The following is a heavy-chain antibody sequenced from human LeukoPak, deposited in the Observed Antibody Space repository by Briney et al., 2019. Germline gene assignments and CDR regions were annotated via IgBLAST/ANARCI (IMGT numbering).Heavy chain of an antibody. CDR3: ASTVTPRKYYFDY. CDR1: GGSVNSYY. Sequence: SETLSLTCTVSGGSVNSYYWSWIRQPPGKGLEWIGYIYYSGSTNYNPSLKSRVTISVDTSKNQFSLKLSSVTAADTAVYYCASTVTPRKYYFDYWGQGTLVTVSS. V-gene: IGHV4-59*02. J-gene: IGHJ4*02. D-gene: IGHD4-17*01. CDR2: IYYSGST.